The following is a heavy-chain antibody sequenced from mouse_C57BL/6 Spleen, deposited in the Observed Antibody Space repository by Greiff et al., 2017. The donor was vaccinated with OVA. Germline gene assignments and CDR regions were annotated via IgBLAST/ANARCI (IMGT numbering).Heavy chain of an antibody. CDR1: GYSITSGYY. V-gene: IGHV3-6*01. CDR3: EINSRYFDY. J-gene: IGHJ2*01. Sequence: ESGPGLVKPSQSLSLTCSVTGYSITSGYYWNWIRQFPGNKLEWMGYISYDGRHNYNPYLKNPNSITRDTAKNQFFLKLNSVTTEDTATYYCEINSRYFDYWGQGTTLTVSS. CDR2: ISYDGRH. D-gene: IGHD1-3*01.